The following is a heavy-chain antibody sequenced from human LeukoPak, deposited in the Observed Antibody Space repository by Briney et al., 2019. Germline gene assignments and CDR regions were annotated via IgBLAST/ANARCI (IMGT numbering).Heavy chain of an antibody. Sequence: PSETLSLTCTVSGGSISSGGYYWSWIRQHPGKGLEWIGSIYHSGSTYYNPSLKSRVTISVDTSKNQFSLKLSSVTAADTAVYYCARDEVMGVTPNFDYWGQGTLVTVSS. CDR1: GGSISSGGYY. CDR2: IYHSGST. CDR3: ARDEVMGVTPNFDY. V-gene: IGHV4-39*07. D-gene: IGHD3-10*01. J-gene: IGHJ4*02.